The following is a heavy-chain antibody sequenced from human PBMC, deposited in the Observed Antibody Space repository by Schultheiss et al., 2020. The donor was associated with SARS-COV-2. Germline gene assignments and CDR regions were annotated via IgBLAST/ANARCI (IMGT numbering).Heavy chain of an antibody. CDR2: VNAGNGNT. Sequence: ASVKVSCKASGYTFTGYYMHWVRQAPGQSLEWMGWVNAGNGNTKSSQKFQERVTITRDMSTSTAYMELSSLRSEDTAVYYCAADPGSEGSYYYYYGMDVWGQGTTVTVSS. V-gene: IGHV1/OR15-3*02. D-gene: IGHD3-10*01. CDR1: GYTFTGYY. CDR3: AADPGSEGSYYYYYGMDV. J-gene: IGHJ6*02.